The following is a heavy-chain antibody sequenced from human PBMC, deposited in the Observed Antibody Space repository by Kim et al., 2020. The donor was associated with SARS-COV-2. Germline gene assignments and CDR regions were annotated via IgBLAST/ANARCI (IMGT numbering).Heavy chain of an antibody. Sequence: GGSLRLSCAASGFTFTDSYMSWIRQTPGGRLEWLSYINPWGNDIKYADSVKGRFTISRDNGKNLLFLQMDSLRVEDTAMYYCSRDPRPLDFWGQGTLVTVPS. CDR2: INPWGNDI. CDR1: GFTFTDSY. D-gene: IGHD6-6*01. CDR3: SRDPRPLDF. J-gene: IGHJ4*02. V-gene: IGHV3-11*06.